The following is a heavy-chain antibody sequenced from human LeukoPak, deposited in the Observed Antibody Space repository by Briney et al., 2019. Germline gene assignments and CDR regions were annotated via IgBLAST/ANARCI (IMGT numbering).Heavy chain of an antibody. CDR2: IKQDGSEK. D-gene: IGHD3-3*01. CDR3: ARGVLESYFDY. CDR1: GFTFSSYW. Sequence: GGSLRLSCAASGFTFSSYWMSWVRQAPGKGLEWVANIKQDGSEKYYVDSVKGRFTISRDNAKNSLNLQMNSLRAEDTAVYYCARGVLESYFDYWGQGTLVTVSS. J-gene: IGHJ4*02. V-gene: IGHV3-7*01.